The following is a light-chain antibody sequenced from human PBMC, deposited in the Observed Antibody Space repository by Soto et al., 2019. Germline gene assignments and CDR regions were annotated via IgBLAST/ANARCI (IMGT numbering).Light chain of an antibody. V-gene: IGKV3-20*01. CDR1: QSVSSNY. Sequence: EIVLTQSPGTLSLSPGERATLSCRASQSVSSNYLAWYQQKPGQAPRLLIYDASTRATGIPDRFSGSGSGTDCTLTISRLEPEDFAVYYCQQYGSSPPRTFGQGTKVEVK. CDR2: DAS. J-gene: IGKJ1*01. CDR3: QQYGSSPPRT.